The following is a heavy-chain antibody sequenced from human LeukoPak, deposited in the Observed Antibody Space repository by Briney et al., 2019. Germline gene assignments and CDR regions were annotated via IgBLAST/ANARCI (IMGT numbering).Heavy chain of an antibody. D-gene: IGHD1-26*01. CDR3: ARFTVGATLYFDY. V-gene: IGHV4-59*01. J-gene: IGHJ4*02. CDR1: GGSISSYY. CDR2: IYYSGST. Sequence: SETLSLTCTVSGGSISSYYWSWIRQPPGKGLEWIGYIYYSGSTNYNPSLKSRVTISVDTSKNQFSLKLSSVTAADTAVYYCARFTVGATLYFDYWGQGTLVTVSS.